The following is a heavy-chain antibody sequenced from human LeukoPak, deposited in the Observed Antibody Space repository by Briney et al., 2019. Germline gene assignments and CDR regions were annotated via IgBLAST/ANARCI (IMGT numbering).Heavy chain of an antibody. CDR2: ISRTTRYI. CDR1: GFTFSDYY. J-gene: IGHJ4*02. D-gene: IGHD3-10*01. Sequence: PGGSLRLSCAASGFTFSDYYMNWVRQAPGKGLEWVSSISRTTRYIYYADSVKGRFTISRDNAKNSLYLQMNSLRAEDTAVYYCARDRGYGSGSWSPTDYWGQGTLVTVSS. CDR3: ARDRGYGSGSWSPTDY. V-gene: IGHV3-21*01.